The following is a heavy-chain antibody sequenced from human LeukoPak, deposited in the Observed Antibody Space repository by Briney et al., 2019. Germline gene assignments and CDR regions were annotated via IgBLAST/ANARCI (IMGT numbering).Heavy chain of an antibody. J-gene: IGHJ4*02. Sequence: PSETLSLTCTVSGGSISSYYWSWIRQPPGKGLEWIGYIYYSGSTNYNPSLKSRVTISVDTSKNQFSLKLSSVTAADTAVYYRATIGSGYYIYFDYWGQGTLVTVSS. D-gene: IGHD3-22*01. CDR2: IYYSGST. CDR1: GGSISSYY. CDR3: ATIGSGYYIYFDY. V-gene: IGHV4-59*01.